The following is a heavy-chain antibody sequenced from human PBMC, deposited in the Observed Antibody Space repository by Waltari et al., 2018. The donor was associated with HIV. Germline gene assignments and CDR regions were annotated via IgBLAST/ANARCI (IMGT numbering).Heavy chain of an antibody. V-gene: IGHV4-34*08. D-gene: IGHD2-15*01. CDR1: DGTVSGNH. CDR2: INHSGVP. Sequence: QLGAALLKPADTLSLPCAVDDGTVSGNHWSWIRQSPGKGLEWIGEINHSGVPNYNSSRKSRALISVDTSKNQFSLRLTSLTAADTGVYFCARWEGYFDVWG. J-gene: IGHJ3*01. CDR3: ARWEGYFDV.